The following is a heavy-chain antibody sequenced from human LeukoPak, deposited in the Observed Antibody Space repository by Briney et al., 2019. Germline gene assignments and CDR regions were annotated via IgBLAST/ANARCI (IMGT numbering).Heavy chain of an antibody. J-gene: IGHJ1*01. V-gene: IGHV4-31*03. CDR3: ARSGYYYDSSGYYLLYFQH. Sequence: SETLSLTCTVSGGSISSGGYYWSWIRQHPGKGLEWIGYSYYSGSTYYNPSLKSRVTISVDTSKNQFSLKLSSVTAADTAVYYCARSGYYYDSSGYYLLYFQHWGQGTLVTVSS. CDR1: GGSISSGGYY. CDR2: SYYSGST. D-gene: IGHD3-22*01.